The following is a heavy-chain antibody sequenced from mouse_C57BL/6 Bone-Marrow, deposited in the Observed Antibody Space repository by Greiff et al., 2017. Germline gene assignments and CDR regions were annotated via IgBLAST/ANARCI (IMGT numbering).Heavy chain of an antibody. D-gene: IGHD1-1*01. Sequence: QVQLQQPGAELVIPGASVKLSCKASGYTFTSYWMHWVKQRPGQGLEWIGEIDPSASYTNYNQKFKGKSTLTVDKSSSTAYMQLSSLTSEDSAVYYCARSDPNTTIVRRYFDYWGQGTTLTVSS. CDR1: GYTFTSYW. J-gene: IGHJ2*01. V-gene: IGHV1-69*01. CDR3: ARSDPNTTIVRRYFDY. CDR2: IDPSASYT.